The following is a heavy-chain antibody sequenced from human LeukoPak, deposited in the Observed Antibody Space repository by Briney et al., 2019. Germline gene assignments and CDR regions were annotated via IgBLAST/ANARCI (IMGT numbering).Heavy chain of an antibody. J-gene: IGHJ5*02. CDR3: ARLEWLLSPGWFGP. Sequence: TPSETLSLTCTLSGGSISSYYWSWIRQPPGKGLEWIGYIDYSGSTNYNHSLKSRVTISVDTSKNQFSLKLSSVTAADTAVYYCARLEWLLSPGWFGPWGQGTLVTVSS. CDR1: GGSISSYY. V-gene: IGHV4-59*01. CDR2: IDYSGST. D-gene: IGHD3-3*01.